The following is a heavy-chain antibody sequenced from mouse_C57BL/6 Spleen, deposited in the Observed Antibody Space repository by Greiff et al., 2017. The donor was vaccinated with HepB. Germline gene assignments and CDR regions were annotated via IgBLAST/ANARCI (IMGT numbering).Heavy chain of an antibody. CDR1: GYSITSGYY. J-gene: IGHJ3*01. CDR3: ARDLYDGYYVLAY. CDR2: ISYDGSN. D-gene: IGHD2-3*01. V-gene: IGHV3-6*01. Sequence: EVQRVESGPGLVKPSQSLSLTCSVTGYSITSGYYWNWIRQFPGNKLEWMGYISYDGSNNYNPSLKNRISITRDTSKNQFFLKLNSVTTEDTATYYCARDLYDGYYVLAYWGQGTLVTVSA.